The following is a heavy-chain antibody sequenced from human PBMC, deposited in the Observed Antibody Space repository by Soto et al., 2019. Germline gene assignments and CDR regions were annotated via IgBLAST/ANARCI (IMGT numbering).Heavy chain of an antibody. V-gene: IGHV3-30*18. CDR1: GFTFSSYG. CDR3: AKSWQQPLFDY. J-gene: IGHJ4*02. D-gene: IGHD6-13*01. Sequence: GGSLRLSCAASGFTFSSYGMHWVRQAPGKGLEWVAVISYDGSNKYYADSVKGRFTISRDNSKNTLYLQMNSLRAEDTAVYYCAKSWQQPLFDYWGQGTLVTVSS. CDR2: ISYDGSNK.